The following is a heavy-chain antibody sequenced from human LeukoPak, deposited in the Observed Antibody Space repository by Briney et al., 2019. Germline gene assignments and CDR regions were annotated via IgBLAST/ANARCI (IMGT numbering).Heavy chain of an antibody. D-gene: IGHD3-16*02. CDR1: GFTFSSYA. CDR3: AKDDYVWGSYRPYYFDY. J-gene: IGHJ4*02. V-gene: IGHV3-23*01. CDR2: ISGSGGST. Sequence: TGGSLRLSCAASGFTFSSYAMSWVRQAPGKGLEWVSAISGSGGSTYYADSVKGRFTISRDNSKNTLYLQMNSLRAEDTAVYYCAKDDYVWGSYRPYYFDYWGQGTLVTVSS.